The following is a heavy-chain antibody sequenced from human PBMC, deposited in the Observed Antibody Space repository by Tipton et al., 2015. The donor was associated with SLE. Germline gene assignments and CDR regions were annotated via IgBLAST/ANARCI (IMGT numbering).Heavy chain of an antibody. CDR1: GFLVSDYA. Sequence: SLRLSCAASGFLVSDYAMTWVRQAPRKGLEWVSTININGGDTYYPDSVRGRFTISRDNSLNTLYLQMNSLRAEDTAIYFCAKESPWEESWGQGALVTVSS. D-gene: IGHD1-26*01. J-gene: IGHJ5*02. CDR3: AKESPWEES. V-gene: IGHV3-23*01. CDR2: ININGGDT.